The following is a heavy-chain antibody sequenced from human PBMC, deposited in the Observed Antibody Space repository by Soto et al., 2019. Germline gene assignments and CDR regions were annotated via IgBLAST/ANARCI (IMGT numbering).Heavy chain of an antibody. V-gene: IGHV4-34*01. CDR2: INHSGST. CDR1: GGSFSGYY. J-gene: IGHJ5*02. Sequence: PSETLSLTCAVSGGSFSGYYWRWIRQPPGKGLEWIGEINHSGSTNYNPSLKSRVTISVDTSKNQFSLKLSSVTAADTAVYYCARGSSRATLDIVVVVAATPRWFDPWGQGTLVTVSS. D-gene: IGHD2-15*01. CDR3: ARGSSRATLDIVVVVAATPRWFDP.